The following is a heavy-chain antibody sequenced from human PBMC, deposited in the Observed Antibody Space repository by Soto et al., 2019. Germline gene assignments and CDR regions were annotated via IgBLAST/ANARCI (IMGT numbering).Heavy chain of an antibody. CDR3: AKVVDYDSAGYYSHLDH. V-gene: IGHV3-23*01. Sequence: VGSLRLSCAASGFTFSSYALTWVRQAPGKGLEWVSVIGASGSSTFHADSVKGRFTISRDNSKNTLFLQMNSLRAEDTALYYCAKVVDYDSAGYYSHLDHWGQGTLVTVSS. CDR2: IGASGSST. J-gene: IGHJ4*02. D-gene: IGHD3-22*01. CDR1: GFTFSSYA.